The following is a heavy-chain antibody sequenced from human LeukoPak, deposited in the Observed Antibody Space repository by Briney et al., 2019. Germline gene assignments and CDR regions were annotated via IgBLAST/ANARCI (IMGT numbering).Heavy chain of an antibody. D-gene: IGHD3-16*02. V-gene: IGHV1-2*02. Sequence: ASVRVSCTASGYTFTDYYMHWVRQAPGQGPEWMGRIDPKSGGTIYAQKFQGRVTLTRDTSISTAYMELSSLRSDDTALYYCARYGGFISWGQGTLVTVSS. CDR2: IDPKSGGT. CDR3: ARYGGFIS. CDR1: GYTFTDYY. J-gene: IGHJ5*02.